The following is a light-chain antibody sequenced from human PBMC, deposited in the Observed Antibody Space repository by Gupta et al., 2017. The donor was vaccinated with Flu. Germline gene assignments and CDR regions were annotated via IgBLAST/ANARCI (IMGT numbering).Light chain of an antibody. J-gene: IGLJ2*01. CDR2: AKN. CDR3: NSRDNTDNHQAV. CDR1: SISNSY. V-gene: IGLV3-19*01. Sequence: SSELTPDPAVSAALGQTVMTTCERDSISNSYENWYQQKPGQATVLDIYAKNIRPSGIPDRFSVSSSGNTDSLTITSSQAEDEDDYDCNSRDNTDNHQAVFGTGTKLTVL.